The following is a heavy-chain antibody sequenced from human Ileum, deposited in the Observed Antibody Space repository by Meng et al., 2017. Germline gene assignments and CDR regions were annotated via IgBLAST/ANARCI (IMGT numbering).Heavy chain of an antibody. D-gene: IGHD4-11*01. J-gene: IGHJ4*02. V-gene: IGHV3-53*01. Sequence: GGSLRLSCAVSGFTVRSNYMNWVRQAPGKGLEWVSVIYSAGNTYYADSVKGRFTISKDNSKNTLFLQMQSLRVEDTAVYYCARSGLQGTLDYWGQGTLVTVSS. CDR3: ARSGLQGTLDY. CDR1: GFTVRSNY. CDR2: IYSAGNT.